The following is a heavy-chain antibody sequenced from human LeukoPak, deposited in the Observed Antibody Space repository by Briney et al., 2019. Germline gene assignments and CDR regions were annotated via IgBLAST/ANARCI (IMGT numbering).Heavy chain of an antibody. V-gene: IGHV1-46*01. CDR2: ISPSGSST. CDR3: ARGSSRSPRDAFDI. J-gene: IGHJ3*02. CDR1: GYTFTSYD. Sequence: ASVKVSCKASGYTFTSYDINWVRQATGQGLEWMGIISPSGSSTTYAQKFQGRVTMTRDMSTTTVYMELSSLRSEDTAVYHCARGSSRSPRDAFDIWGQGTMVSVSS.